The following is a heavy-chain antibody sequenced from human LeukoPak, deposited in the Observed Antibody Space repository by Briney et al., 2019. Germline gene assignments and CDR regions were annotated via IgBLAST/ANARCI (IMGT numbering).Heavy chain of an antibody. CDR1: GFTFDDYG. V-gene: IGHV4-4*02. CDR3: ARDIYSSSSGVDY. CDR2: IYHSGST. J-gene: IGHJ4*02. Sequence: GSLRLSCAASGFTFDDYGMSWVRQPPGKGLEWIGEIYHSGSTNYNPSLKSRVTISVDKSKNQFSLKLSSVTAADAAVYYCARDIYSSSSGVDYWGQGTLVTVSS. D-gene: IGHD6-6*01.